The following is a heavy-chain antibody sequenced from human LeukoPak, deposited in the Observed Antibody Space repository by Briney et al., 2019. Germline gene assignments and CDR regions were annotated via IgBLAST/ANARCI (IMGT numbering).Heavy chain of an antibody. J-gene: IGHJ5*02. D-gene: IGHD6-19*01. CDR3: ASTASIAVAGTA. CDR2: INHSGST. V-gene: IGHV4-34*01. CDR1: GGSFSGYY. Sequence: SETLSLTCAVYGGSFSGYYWSWIRQPPGKGLGWIGEINHSGSTNYNPSLKSRVTISVDTSKNQFSLKLSSVTAADTAVYYCASTASIAVAGTAWGQGTLVTVSS.